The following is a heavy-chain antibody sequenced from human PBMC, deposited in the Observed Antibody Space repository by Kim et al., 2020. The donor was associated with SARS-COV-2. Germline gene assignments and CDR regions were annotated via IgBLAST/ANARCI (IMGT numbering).Heavy chain of an antibody. CDR1: GFSFTTYD. V-gene: IGHV1-8*02. J-gene: IGHJ6*02. D-gene: IGHD1-7*01. CDR3: ARARTSCINDGIDV. CDR2: INANSGDS. Sequence: ASVKVSCKASGFSFTTYDINWVRQATGQGLEWMGWINANSGDSDYAQKLQGRVTMTTDTSTSTAYMELSSLTSEDTAVYYCARARTSCINDGIDVWGQGTPVTVSS.